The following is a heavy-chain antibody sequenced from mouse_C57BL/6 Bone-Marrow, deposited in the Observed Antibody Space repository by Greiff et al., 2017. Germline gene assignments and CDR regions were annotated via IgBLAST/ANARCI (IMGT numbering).Heavy chain of an antibody. CDR1: GYTFTNYW. Sequence: QVQLQQPGAGLVQPGASVKLSCKASGYTFTNYWMHWVQQRPGQGLEWIGMMHPNGGSPDYNDKFKSEATLSVDKSSRTAYMELSSLTSEDAAVYYCARSYDYDDYTMDYWGQGTSVTVSS. V-gene: IGHV1-64*01. D-gene: IGHD2-4*01. CDR2: MHPNGGSP. J-gene: IGHJ4*01. CDR3: ARSYDYDDYTMDY.